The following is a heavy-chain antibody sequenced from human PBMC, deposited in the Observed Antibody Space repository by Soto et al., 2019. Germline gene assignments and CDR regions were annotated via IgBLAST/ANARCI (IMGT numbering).Heavy chain of an antibody. CDR3: ARGGLLVPTASPIDF. V-gene: IGHV3-11*06. CDR1: GFTFSDYY. Sequence: PGGSLRLSCAASGFTFSDYYMSWIRQAPGKGLEWVSYMSSSSYRNYADSVKGRFTISRDNAKNSLYLQMNSLGAEDTAVYYCARGGLLVPTASPIDFWGQGVLVTVSS. J-gene: IGHJ4*02. D-gene: IGHD2-2*01. CDR2: MSSSSYR.